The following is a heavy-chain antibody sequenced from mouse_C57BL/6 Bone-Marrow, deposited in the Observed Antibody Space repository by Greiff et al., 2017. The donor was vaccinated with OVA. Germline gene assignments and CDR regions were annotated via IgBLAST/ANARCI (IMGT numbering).Heavy chain of an antibody. CDR1: GYTFTSYG. CDR3: ARRILRYPYYAMDY. J-gene: IGHJ4*01. D-gene: IGHD1-1*01. Sequence: VQLQQSGAELARPGASVKLSCKASGYTFTSYGISWVKQRTGQGLEWIGEIYPRSGNTYYNEKFKGKATLTADKSSSTAYMELRSLTSEDSAVYFSARRILRYPYYAMDYWGQGTSVTVSS. CDR2: IYPRSGNT. V-gene: IGHV1-81*01.